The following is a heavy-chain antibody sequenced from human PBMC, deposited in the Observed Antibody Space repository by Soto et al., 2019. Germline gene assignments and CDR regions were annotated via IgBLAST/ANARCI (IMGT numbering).Heavy chain of an antibody. CDR1: GFTFTSSA. D-gene: IGHD3-22*01. CDR3: AAVASDYYDSSGYPDAFDI. Sequence: ASVKVSCKASGFTFTSSAVQWVRQARGQRLEWIGWIVVGSGNTNYAQKFQERVTITRDMSTSTAYMELSSLRSEDTAVYYCAAVASDYYDSSGYPDAFDIWGQGTMVTVSS. J-gene: IGHJ3*02. V-gene: IGHV1-58*01. CDR2: IVVGSGNT.